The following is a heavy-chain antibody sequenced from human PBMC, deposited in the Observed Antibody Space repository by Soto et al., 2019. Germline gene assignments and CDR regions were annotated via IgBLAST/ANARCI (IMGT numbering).Heavy chain of an antibody. Sequence: GGSLRLSCSASGFTFSMFSMHWVRQAPGKGLEYVSGISSNGDSTYYADSVKGRFTISRDNSKNTLYLQVNSLKTEDTAIYYCATAGYGDYRLSHNYYYGMDVWGQGTTVTVSS. CDR3: ATAGYGDYRLSHNYYYGMDV. J-gene: IGHJ6*02. CDR2: ISSNGDST. V-gene: IGHV3-64*04. CDR1: GFTFSMFS. D-gene: IGHD4-17*01.